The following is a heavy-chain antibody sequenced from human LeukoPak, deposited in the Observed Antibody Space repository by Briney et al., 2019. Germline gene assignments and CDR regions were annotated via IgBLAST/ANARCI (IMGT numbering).Heavy chain of an antibody. J-gene: IGHJ6*04. CDR2: IYYSGST. Sequence: SETLSLTCTVSGGSIGSYYWSWIRQPPGKGLEWIGYIYYSGSTNYNPSLKSRVTISVDTSKNQFSLKLSSVTAADTAVYYCARVPGPAVGVWGKGTTVTISS. V-gene: IGHV4-59*01. CDR1: GGSIGSYY. CDR3: ARVPGPAVGV.